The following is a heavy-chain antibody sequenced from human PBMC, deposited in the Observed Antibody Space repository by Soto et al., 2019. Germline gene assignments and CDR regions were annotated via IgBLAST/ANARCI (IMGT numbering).Heavy chain of an antibody. CDR2: ISSSSTYI. D-gene: IGHD3-22*01. J-gene: IGHJ4*02. Sequence: EVQLVESGGGLVKPGGSLRLSCAASGFTFSSHSMNWVLQAPGKGLEWVSSISSSSTYIYYADSVKGRFTISRDNAKNSLYLQMNSLRAEDTAVYYCASHPRDSSGYWYYFDYWGQGNLVTVSS. V-gene: IGHV3-21*01. CDR1: GFTFSSHS. CDR3: ASHPRDSSGYWYYFDY.